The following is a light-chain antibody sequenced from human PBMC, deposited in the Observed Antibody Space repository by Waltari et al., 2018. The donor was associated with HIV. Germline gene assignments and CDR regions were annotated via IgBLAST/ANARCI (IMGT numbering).Light chain of an antibody. V-gene: IGLV1-47*01. CDR2: RYN. CDR1: SSNIGSNY. Sequence: QSVLTQPPSASGTPGQSVTISCSGSSSNIGSNYVYWYQQLPGTAPKLLIYRYNQRPSGVPDRFSGFKSGTSASLAISGLRSEDEADYYCAAWDDNLSGWVFGGGSKLTIL. CDR3: AAWDDNLSGWV. J-gene: IGLJ3*02.